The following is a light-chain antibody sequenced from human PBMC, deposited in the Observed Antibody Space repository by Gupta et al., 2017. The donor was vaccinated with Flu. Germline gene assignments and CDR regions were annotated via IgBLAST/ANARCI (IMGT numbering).Light chain of an antibody. CDR1: SGHSHYA. CDR3: QTWATGMV. J-gene: IGLJ3*02. Sequence: QVVVTQPPSASASLGASVKLTCSLSSGHSHYAIACHQLQPEKGPRYLMKITSDGRHTKGDGISDRFSGSSSGAERYLTISSLRSEDEADYFCQTWATGMVFGGGTKLTVL. V-gene: IGLV4-69*01. CDR2: ITSDGRH.